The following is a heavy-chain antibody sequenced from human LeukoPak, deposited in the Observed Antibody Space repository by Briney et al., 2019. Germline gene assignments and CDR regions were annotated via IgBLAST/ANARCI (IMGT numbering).Heavy chain of an antibody. D-gene: IGHD6-19*01. Sequence: PGGSLRLSCAASGFNFSSYAMSWVRQAPGKGLEWVSAISGSGGSTYYADSVKGRFTISRDNSKNTLYLQMNSLRAEDTAVYYCAKDPYSSGWYNWFDPWGQGTLVTVSS. J-gene: IGHJ5*02. CDR2: ISGSGGST. CDR3: AKDPYSSGWYNWFDP. CDR1: GFNFSSYA. V-gene: IGHV3-23*01.